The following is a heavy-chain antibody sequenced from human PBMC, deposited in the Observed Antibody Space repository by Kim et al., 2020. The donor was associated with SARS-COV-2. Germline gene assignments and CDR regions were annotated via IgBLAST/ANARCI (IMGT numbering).Heavy chain of an antibody. CDR1: GGSISGSNW. D-gene: IGHD2-21*02. Sequence: SETLSLTCAVSGGSISGSNWWSWVRQPPGKGLEWIGQIYHSAGPDYNPSLNSRVTMSLDQSKNQLSLKLTSVTAADTAVYYCARHRIGGDGNLDYWGQG. CDR2: IYHSAGP. CDR3: ARHRIGGDGNLDY. J-gene: IGHJ4*02. V-gene: IGHV4-4*02.